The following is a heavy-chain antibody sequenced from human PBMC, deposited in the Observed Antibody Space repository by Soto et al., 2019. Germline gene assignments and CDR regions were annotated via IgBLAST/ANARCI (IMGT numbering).Heavy chain of an antibody. CDR1: GFTFSNAW. Sequence: GGSLRLSCAASGFTFSNAWVSWVRQAPGKGLEWVGRIKSKTDGETTDYAAPVKGRFTISRDDSNNTLYLQMNSLKTEDTALYYCTTAHRGFDPWGQGTLVTVSS. V-gene: IGHV3-15*01. CDR3: TTAHRGFDP. CDR2: IKSKTDGETT. J-gene: IGHJ5*02.